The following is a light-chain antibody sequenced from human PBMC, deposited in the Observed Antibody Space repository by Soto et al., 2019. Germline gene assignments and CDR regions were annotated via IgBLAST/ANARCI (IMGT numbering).Light chain of an antibody. Sequence: EIVLTQSPGTLSLSPWARATLSCRASQSVISSYLAWYQQKPGQAPRLVIYGASSRATGIPDRFSGSGSGTDFTLTITRLEPEDFAVYYCQQYDSSPQTFGQGTKVDIK. CDR3: QQYDSSPQT. J-gene: IGKJ1*01. V-gene: IGKV3-20*01. CDR1: QSVISSY. CDR2: GAS.